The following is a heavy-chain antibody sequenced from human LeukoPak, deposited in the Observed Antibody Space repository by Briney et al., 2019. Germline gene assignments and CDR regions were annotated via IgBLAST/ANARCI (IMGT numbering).Heavy chain of an antibody. Sequence: PSETPSLTCAVYGGSLSGYYWSWIRQPPGKGLEWIGEVNHGGSTNYNPSLKSRVTISVDTSKNQFSLKLSSVTAADTAVYYCTSSSWYDFDYWGQGTLVTVSS. CDR1: GGSLSGYY. CDR3: TSSSWYDFDY. CDR2: VNHGGST. D-gene: IGHD6-13*01. J-gene: IGHJ4*02. V-gene: IGHV4-34*03.